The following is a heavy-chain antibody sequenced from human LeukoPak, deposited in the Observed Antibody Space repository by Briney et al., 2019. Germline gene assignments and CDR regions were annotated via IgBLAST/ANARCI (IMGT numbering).Heavy chain of an antibody. Sequence: SESLSLTCTVSGGSISSYYWSWIRQPAGKGLEWIGRIYTSGSTNYNPSLKSRVTMSVDTSKNQFSLKLSSVTAADTAVYYCARDRYSSGWKMDYYYGMDVWGQGTTVTVSS. V-gene: IGHV4-4*07. D-gene: IGHD6-19*01. CDR1: GGSISSYY. J-gene: IGHJ6*02. CDR3: ARDRYSSGWKMDYYYGMDV. CDR2: IYTSGST.